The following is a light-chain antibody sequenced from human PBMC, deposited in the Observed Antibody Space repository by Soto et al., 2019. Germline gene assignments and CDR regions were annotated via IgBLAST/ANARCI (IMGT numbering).Light chain of an antibody. J-gene: IGKJ4*01. CDR2: GAS. CDR1: QSVSSSF. Sequence: EIVLTQSPGTLSLSPGERATLSCRASQSVSSSFLAWYQQKPGQAPRLLIYGASRRAPGIPDTFSGSGSGTFCTLTISRLEPEDFAVYYGQQYGSSSLSFGGGTKVEL. V-gene: IGKV3-20*01. CDR3: QQYGSSSLS.